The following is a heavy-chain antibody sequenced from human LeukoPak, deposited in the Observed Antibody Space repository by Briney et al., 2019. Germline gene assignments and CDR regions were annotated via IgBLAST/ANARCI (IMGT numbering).Heavy chain of an antibody. CDR3: ARVEGDGYSQLDY. Sequence: ASVKVSCKASGYTFTSYGISWVRQAPGQGLEWMGWISAYNGDTNYAQKLQGRVTMTTDTSTSTANMELRSLRSDDTAVYYCARVEGDGYSQLDYWGQGALVTVSS. CDR2: ISAYNGDT. D-gene: IGHD5-24*01. J-gene: IGHJ4*02. CDR1: GYTFTSYG. V-gene: IGHV1-18*01.